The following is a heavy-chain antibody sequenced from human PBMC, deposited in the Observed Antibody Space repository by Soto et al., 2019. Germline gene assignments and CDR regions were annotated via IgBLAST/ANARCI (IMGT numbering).Heavy chain of an antibody. V-gene: IGHV1-8*01. D-gene: IGHD2-21*01. J-gene: IGHJ6*02. CDR3: AREIATRGMDV. CDR2: MNPNSGNT. CDR1: GYTFTRYA. Sequence: QVELVQSGAEVKKPGASVKVSCKASGYTFTRYAINWLRQATGQGLEWMGWMNPNSGNTGYAQKFQGRVTMTRNTSISTSYMELSSLRSEDTAVYYCAREIATRGMDVWGQGTKVTVS.